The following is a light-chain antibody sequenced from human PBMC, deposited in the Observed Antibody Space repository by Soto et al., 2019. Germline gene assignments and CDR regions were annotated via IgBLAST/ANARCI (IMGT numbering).Light chain of an antibody. CDR1: QTISGW. CDR3: LQDYTYPWT. V-gene: IGKV1-5*03. Sequence: DIQMTQSPSTPSASVGDRVTVSCRASQTISGWLAWYQQKPGKAPKLLISKASTLESGVPSRFSGSASGTDFTLTISSLQPEDFATYYCLQDYTYPWTFGQGTKVDIK. J-gene: IGKJ1*01. CDR2: KAS.